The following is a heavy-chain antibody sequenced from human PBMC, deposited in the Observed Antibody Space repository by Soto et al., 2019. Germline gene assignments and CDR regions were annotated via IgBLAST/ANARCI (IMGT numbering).Heavy chain of an antibody. CDR2: IWYDGSNK. V-gene: IGHV3-33*01. CDR1: GFTFSSYG. J-gene: IGHJ6*02. CDR3: ARDFQVADPTGYSYYGMDV. D-gene: IGHD6-19*01. Sequence: GGSLRLSCAASGFTFSSYGLHWVRQAPGKGLEWVAVIWYDGSNKYYADSVKGRFTISRDNSKNTLYLQMNSLRAEDTAVYYCARDFQVADPTGYSYYGMDVWGQGTTVTVSS.